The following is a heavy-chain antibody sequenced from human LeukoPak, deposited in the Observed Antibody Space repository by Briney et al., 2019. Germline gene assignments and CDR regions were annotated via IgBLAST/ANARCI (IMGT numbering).Heavy chain of an antibody. V-gene: IGHV4-34*01. CDR1: GGSFSDYC. J-gene: IGHJ4*02. D-gene: IGHD1-26*01. CDR3: ARDRGEGIVGTFDY. Sequence: SETLSLTCAVYGGSFSDYCWSWIRQPPGKGLEWVGDINHSGSTNYNPSLKSRVTISVDTSKNQFSLKVSSVTGADTAVYYCARDRGEGIVGTFDYWAREPWSPSPQ. CDR2: INHSGST.